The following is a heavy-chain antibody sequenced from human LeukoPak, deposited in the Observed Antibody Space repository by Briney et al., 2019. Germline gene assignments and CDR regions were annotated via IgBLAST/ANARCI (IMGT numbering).Heavy chain of an antibody. CDR3: AKGQSYYSDY. CDR1: GFMFSTYE. V-gene: IGHV3-30*02. J-gene: IGHJ4*02. Sequence: GGSLRLSCAASGFMFSTYEMNWVRQAPGKGLEWVAFIRYDGSNKYYADSVKGRFTISRDNSKNTLYLQMNSLGAEDTAVYYCAKGQSYYSDYWGQGTLVTVSS. CDR2: IRYDGSNK. D-gene: IGHD3-10*01.